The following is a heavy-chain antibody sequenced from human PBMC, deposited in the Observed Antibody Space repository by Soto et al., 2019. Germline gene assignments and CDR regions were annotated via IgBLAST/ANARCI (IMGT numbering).Heavy chain of an antibody. Sequence: ASVKVSCKASGYTFTGYYMHWVRQAPGQGLEWMGWIDPNSGGTSYAQKFQGRVTMTRDTSISTAYMELSRLRSDDTAVYYCARDRRIQLWLFDYWGQGTLVTVSS. J-gene: IGHJ4*02. CDR1: GYTFTGYY. CDR2: IDPNSGGT. D-gene: IGHD5-18*01. V-gene: IGHV1-2*02. CDR3: ARDRRIQLWLFDY.